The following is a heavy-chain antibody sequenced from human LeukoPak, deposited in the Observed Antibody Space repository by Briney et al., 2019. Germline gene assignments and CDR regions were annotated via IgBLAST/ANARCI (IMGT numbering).Heavy chain of an antibody. Sequence: GGSLRLSCAASAFTFSXFWMNWVRQAPGKGLVWXXRXNTDGSSTSYADSAKGRFTISRDNAKNTLYLQMNSLRAEDTAVYYCATSVGYPSSGGSLDYWGQGTLVTVSS. CDR3: ATSVGYPSSGGSLDY. V-gene: IGHV3-74*01. J-gene: IGHJ4*02. D-gene: IGHD2-15*01. CDR1: AFTFSXFW. CDR2: XNTDGSST.